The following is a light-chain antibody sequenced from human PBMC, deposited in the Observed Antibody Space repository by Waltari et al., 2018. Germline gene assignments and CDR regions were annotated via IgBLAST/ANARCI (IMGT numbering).Light chain of an antibody. J-gene: IGKJ2*01. V-gene: IGKV3-11*01. Sequence: EIVLTQSPATLSLSPGERATLPCRASQSVSSYLAWYQQKPGQATSLLIYDASNRATGIPARFSGSGSGTDFTLTISSLEPEDFAVYYCQQRSNWRYTFGQGTKLEIK. CDR3: QQRSNWRYT. CDR1: QSVSSY. CDR2: DAS.